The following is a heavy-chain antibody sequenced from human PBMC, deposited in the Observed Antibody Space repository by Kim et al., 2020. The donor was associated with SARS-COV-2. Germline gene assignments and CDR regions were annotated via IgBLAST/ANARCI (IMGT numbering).Heavy chain of an antibody. V-gene: IGHV1-46*01. D-gene: IGHD2-2*01. J-gene: IGHJ3*02. CDR2: INPSGGST. Sequence: ASVKVSCKASGYTFTSYYMHWVRQAPGQGLEWMGIINPSGGSTSYAQKFQGRVTMTRDTSTSTVYMELSSLRSEDTAVYYCARENHFDIVVVPAAPDNDAFDIWGQGTMVTVSS. CDR1: GYTFTSYY. CDR3: ARENHFDIVVVPAAPDNDAFDI.